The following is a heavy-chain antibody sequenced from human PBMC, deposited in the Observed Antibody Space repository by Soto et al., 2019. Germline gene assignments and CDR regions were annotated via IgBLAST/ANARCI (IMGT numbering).Heavy chain of an antibody. CDR3: ARGYYDSSGSPPPDWFDP. J-gene: IGHJ5*02. CDR1: GGSISSGGYY. D-gene: IGHD3-22*01. CDR2: IYYSGST. Sequence: SDTLSLTCTVSGGSISSGGYYWSWIRQHPGKGLEWIGYIYYSGSTYYNPSLKSRVTISVDTSKNQFSLKLSSVTAADTAVYYCARGYYDSSGSPPPDWFDPWGQGTLVTVSS. V-gene: IGHV4-31*03.